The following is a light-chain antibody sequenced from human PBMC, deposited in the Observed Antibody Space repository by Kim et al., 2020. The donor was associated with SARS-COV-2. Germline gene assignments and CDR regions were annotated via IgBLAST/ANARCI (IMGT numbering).Light chain of an antibody. CDR1: QSVSVTY. V-gene: IGKV3-20*01. CDR2: GAS. J-gene: IGKJ1*01. Sequence: SLGERATPSCRASQSVSVTYLAWYQQKFGQAPRLLIYGASNRATGIPDRFSGGGSGTDFTLTINGLEPEDFAVYNCQHYGTALWTFGQGTKVDIK. CDR3: QHYGTALWT.